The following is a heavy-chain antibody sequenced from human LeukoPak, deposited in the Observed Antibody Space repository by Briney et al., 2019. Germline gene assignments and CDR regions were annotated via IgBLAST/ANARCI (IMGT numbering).Heavy chain of an antibody. CDR3: ARVAGWSLLHSHAFDI. CDR2: ISTSSSYI. Sequence: GGSLRLSCAASGFTVSSNYMSWVRQAPGKGLEWVSFISTSSSYIYYADSVKGRFTISRHNAKNSLYLEMNSLRAEDTAVYYCARVAGWSLLHSHAFDIWGQGTMVTVSS. CDR1: GFTVSSNY. J-gene: IGHJ3*02. D-gene: IGHD3-22*01. V-gene: IGHV3-21*01.